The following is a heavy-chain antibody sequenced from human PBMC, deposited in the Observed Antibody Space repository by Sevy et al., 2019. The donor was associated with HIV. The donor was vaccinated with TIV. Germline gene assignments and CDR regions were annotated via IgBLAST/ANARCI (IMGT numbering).Heavy chain of an antibody. CDR1: GGTFSSYA. CDR3: AREQQLAKTQRNFFDY. CDR2: IIPIFGTA. V-gene: IGHV1-69*13. Sequence: ASVKVSCKASGGTFSSYAISWVRQAPGQGLEWMGRIIPIFGTANYAQMFQGRVTITADESTSTAYMELSSLRSEDTAVYYCAREQQLAKTQRNFFDYWGQGTLVTVSS. J-gene: IGHJ4*02. D-gene: IGHD6-13*01.